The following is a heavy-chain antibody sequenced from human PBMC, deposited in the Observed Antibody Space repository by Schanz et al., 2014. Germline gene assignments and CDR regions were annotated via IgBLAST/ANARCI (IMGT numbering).Heavy chain of an antibody. Sequence: EVQLVESGGGLVKPGGSLRLSCAASGFTFSSYGMNWVRQAPGKGLEWVSYISSSSSYIYYADSMKGRFTISRDNAKNSLYLQMNSLRADDTAVYYCARPSDSSWYMDVWGKGTTVTVSS. CDR2: ISSSSSYI. D-gene: IGHD2-21*02. CDR3: ARPSDSSWYMDV. J-gene: IGHJ6*03. V-gene: IGHV3-21*01. CDR1: GFTFSSYG.